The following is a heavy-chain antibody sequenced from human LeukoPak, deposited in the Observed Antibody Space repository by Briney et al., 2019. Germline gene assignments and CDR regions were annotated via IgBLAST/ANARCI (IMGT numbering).Heavy chain of an antibody. Sequence: GESLKISCKSSGYSFTTYWIGWVRQMPGKGLEWMGIIYPSDSDTRYSPSFQGQVTISADKSISTAYLQWRSLKASDTAMYYCATTTVTTGSPFDYWGQGTLVTVSS. CDR1: GYSFTTYW. V-gene: IGHV5-51*01. CDR3: ATTTVTTGSPFDY. D-gene: IGHD4-11*01. J-gene: IGHJ4*02. CDR2: IYPSDSDT.